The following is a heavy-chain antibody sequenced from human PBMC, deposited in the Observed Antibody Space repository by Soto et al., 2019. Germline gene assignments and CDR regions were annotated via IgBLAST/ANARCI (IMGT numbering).Heavy chain of an antibody. CDR3: AKDRGYSSSSREDGMDV. CDR1: GFTFDDYA. D-gene: IGHD6-6*01. CDR2: ISWNSGSI. V-gene: IGHV3-9*01. J-gene: IGHJ6*02. Sequence: GGSLRLSCAASGFTFDDYAMHWVRQAPGKGLEWVSGISWNSGSIGYADSVKGRFTISRDNAKNSLYLQMNSLRAEDTALYYCAKDRGYSSSSREDGMDVWGQGTTVTVSS.